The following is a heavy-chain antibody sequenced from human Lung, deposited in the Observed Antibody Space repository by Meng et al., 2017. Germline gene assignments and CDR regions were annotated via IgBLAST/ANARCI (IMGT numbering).Heavy chain of an antibody. CDR1: GFIFSNAW. CDR2: MKSNIDGGTV. Sequence: EVLLVESVGGFVRPGGSLRLSCVGSGFIFSNAWMTWVRQAPGKGLEWLGRMKSNIDGGTVDYAASVSGRFFISRDDSKNTFYLQMNSLKTEDTAVYYCSGHVDYWGHGTLVTVSS. J-gene: IGHJ4*01. CDR3: SGHVDY. V-gene: IGHV3-15*01.